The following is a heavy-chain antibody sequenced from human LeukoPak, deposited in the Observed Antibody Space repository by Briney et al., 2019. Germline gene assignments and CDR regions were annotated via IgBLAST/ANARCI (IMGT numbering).Heavy chain of an antibody. CDR3: ARVESPYYDILTGYYRDYYYGMDV. D-gene: IGHD3-9*01. Sequence: PGGSLRLSCAASGFTVSSNYMSWVRQAPGKGLEWVSVIYSGGSTYYADSVKGRFTISRDNSKNTLYLQMNSLRAEDTVVYYCARVESPYYDILTGYYRDYYYGMDVWGQGTTVTVSS. CDR1: GFTVSSNY. J-gene: IGHJ6*02. CDR2: IYSGGST. V-gene: IGHV3-66*02.